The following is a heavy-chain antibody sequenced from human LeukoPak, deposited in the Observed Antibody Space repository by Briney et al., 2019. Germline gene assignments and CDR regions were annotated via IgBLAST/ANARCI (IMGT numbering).Heavy chain of an antibody. CDR3: ARVGSIAAAGTPDY. J-gene: IGHJ4*02. CDR2: FSGSGTGT. Sequence: GGSLRLSCAASGFTLSSYAMSWVRQAPGKGLEWVSAFSGSGTGTYYADSVKGRFTISGDNSKNTLYLQMNSLRAEDTAVYYCARVGSIAAAGTPDYWGQGTLVTVSS. D-gene: IGHD6-13*01. CDR1: GFTLSSYA. V-gene: IGHV3-23*01.